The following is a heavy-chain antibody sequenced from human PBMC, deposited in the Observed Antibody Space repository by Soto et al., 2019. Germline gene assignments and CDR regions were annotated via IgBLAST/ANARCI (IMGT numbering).Heavy chain of an antibody. CDR2: ISGSGGST. CDR3: AKGSSGLRFLEWLSPHDY. J-gene: IGHJ4*02. D-gene: IGHD3-3*01. CDR1: GFPFCSYS. V-gene: IGHV3-23*01. Sequence: PGGSLRLSCAAPGFPFCSYSLSWVRQAPGEGLEWVSAISGSGGSTYYADSVKGRFTISRDNSKNTLYLQMNSLRAEDTAVYYCAKGSSGLRFLEWLSPHDYWGQGTLVTVSS.